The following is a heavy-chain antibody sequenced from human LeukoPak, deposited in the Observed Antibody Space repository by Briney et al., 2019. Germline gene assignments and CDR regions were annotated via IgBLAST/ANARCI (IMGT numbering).Heavy chain of an antibody. V-gene: IGHV4-34*01. Sequence: MPSETLSLTCAVYGGSFSGYYWTWIRQTPGKGLEWIGEMNPSGSTNYNPSLKSRVTISVDTSKNQFSLKLSSVTAADTAVYYCARLTSYYDSSGIGYYFDYWGQGTLVTVSS. J-gene: IGHJ4*02. D-gene: IGHD3-22*01. CDR3: ARLTSYYDSSGIGYYFDY. CDR1: GGSFSGYY. CDR2: MNPSGST.